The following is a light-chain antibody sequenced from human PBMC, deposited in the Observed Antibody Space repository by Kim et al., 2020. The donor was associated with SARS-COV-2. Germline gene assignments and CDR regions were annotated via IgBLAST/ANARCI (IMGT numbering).Light chain of an antibody. Sequence: DIQLTQSPSFLSASVGDRVTITCRASQGISSYLAWYQQKPGKAPKLLIYAASTLQSGVPSRFSGSGSETEFTLTISSLQPEDFATYYCQQLNSYPPWTFGQGTKVDIK. CDR1: QGISSY. V-gene: IGKV1-9*01. CDR3: QQLNSYPPWT. CDR2: AAS. J-gene: IGKJ1*01.